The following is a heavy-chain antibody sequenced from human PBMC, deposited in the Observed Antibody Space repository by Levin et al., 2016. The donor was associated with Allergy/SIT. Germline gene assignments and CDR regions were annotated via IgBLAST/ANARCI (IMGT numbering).Heavy chain of an antibody. CDR2: IYWNDDK. Sequence: WIRQPPGKALEWLALIYWNDDKRYSPSLKSRLTITKDTSKNQVVLTMTNMDPVDTATYYCAHSGYYYDYYGMDVWGQGTTVTVSS. CDR3: AHSGYYYDYYGMDV. J-gene: IGHJ6*02. V-gene: IGHV2-5*01.